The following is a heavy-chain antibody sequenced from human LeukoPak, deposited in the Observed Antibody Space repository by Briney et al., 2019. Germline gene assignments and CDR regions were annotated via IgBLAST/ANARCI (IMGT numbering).Heavy chain of an antibody. D-gene: IGHD3-9*01. CDR3: ARDHYDILTGYYPDY. V-gene: IGHV1-18*04. CDR1: GYTFTSYG. CDR2: ISAYNGNT. Sequence: DSVKVSCKASGYTFTSYGISWVRQAPGQGLEWMGWISAYNGNTNYAQKLQGRVTMTTDTSTSTAYMELRSLRSDDTAVYYCARDHYDILTGYYPDYWGQGTLVTVSS. J-gene: IGHJ4*02.